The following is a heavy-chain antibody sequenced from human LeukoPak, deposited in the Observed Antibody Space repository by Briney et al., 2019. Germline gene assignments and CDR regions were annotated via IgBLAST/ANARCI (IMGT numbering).Heavy chain of an antibody. CDR1: GFTFSSYA. V-gene: IGHV3-30-3*01. J-gene: IGHJ4*02. CDR2: ISYDGSNK. CDR3: ARGGLVVPDAIQHY. D-gene: IGHD2-2*02. Sequence: GGSLRLSCAASGFTFSSYALHWVRQAPGKGLEWVAVISYDGSNKYYADSVKGRFTISRDNAKNSLFLQMYSLRGDDTAVYYCARGGLVVPDAIQHYWGQGTLVTVSS.